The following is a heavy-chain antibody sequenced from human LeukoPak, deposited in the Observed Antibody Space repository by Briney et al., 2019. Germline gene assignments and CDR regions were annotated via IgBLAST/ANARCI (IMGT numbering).Heavy chain of an antibody. J-gene: IGHJ6*03. CDR2: MNPNSGNT. V-gene: IGHV1-8*01. CDR3: ARLGCSGTSCLAYPRYYYYYMDV. Sequence: GASVKVSCKASGYSFTSYDINWVRQATGQGLEWMGWMNPNSGNTGYEQKFQGRVTMTRSTSISTAYLQWSSLKASDTAMYYCARLGCSGTSCLAYPRYYYYYMDVWGKGTTVTVSS. CDR1: GYSFTSYD. D-gene: IGHD2-2*01.